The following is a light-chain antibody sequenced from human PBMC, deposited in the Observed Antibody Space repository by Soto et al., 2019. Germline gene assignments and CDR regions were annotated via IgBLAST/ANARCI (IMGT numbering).Light chain of an antibody. Sequence: EIVMTQSPATLSASPGERVTLSCRASQSISTNSAWYQQKPGQAPRLLIYGASTRVTGSPARFSGSGSRTDFTLTISSLQSEDSGVYYCQQYKDWFSISFGQGTRLEIK. CDR3: QQYKDWFSIS. V-gene: IGKV3-15*01. CDR1: QSISTN. J-gene: IGKJ5*01. CDR2: GAS.